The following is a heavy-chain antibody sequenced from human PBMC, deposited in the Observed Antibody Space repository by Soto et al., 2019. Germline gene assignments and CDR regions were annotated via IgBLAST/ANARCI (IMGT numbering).Heavy chain of an antibody. CDR1: GYTFSNYY. CDR2: INPSGGGT. CDR3: AIGPKLTDFGYRGYYGMDV. Sequence: QVHLVQSGAEVKKPGASVTFPCKASGYTFSNYYMHWVRQAPGQGLEWVGIINPSGGGTTYAQNCQGRVTMTRDTSTSTVYMELNSLRSEDTAVYYCAIGPKLTDFGYRGYYGMDVWGHGTTVTVSS. J-gene: IGHJ6*02. D-gene: IGHD5-18*01. V-gene: IGHV1-46*01.